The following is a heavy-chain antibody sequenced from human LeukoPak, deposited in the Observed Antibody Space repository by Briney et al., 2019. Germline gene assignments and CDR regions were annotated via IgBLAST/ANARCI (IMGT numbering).Heavy chain of an antibody. CDR2: INPNSGGT. CDR3: ARPNYYDSSGHLDY. J-gene: IGHJ4*02. V-gene: IGHV1-2*02. D-gene: IGHD3-22*01. CDR1: GYTFTVYY. Sequence: GASVKVSCKASGYTFTVYYMDWVRQAPGQGLEWMGWINPNSGGTNYAQKFQGRVTMTRDTSISTAYMELSRLRSDDTAVYYCARPNYYDSSGHLDYWGQGTLVTVSS.